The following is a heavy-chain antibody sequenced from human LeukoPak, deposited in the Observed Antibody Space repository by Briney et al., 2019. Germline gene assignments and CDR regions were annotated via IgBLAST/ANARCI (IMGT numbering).Heavy chain of an antibody. J-gene: IGHJ6*03. CDR3: ARDFAPAKLYYDILTGYPYYYYYYMDV. CDR2: IEQDGSEK. D-gene: IGHD3-9*01. CDR1: GFTFSSYW. Sequence: PGGSLRLSCAASGFTFSSYWMSWVRQAPGKGLEWVANIEQDGSEKYYVDSVKGRFTISRDNAKNSLYLQMNSLRAEDTAVYYCARDFAPAKLYYDILTGYPYYYYYYMDVWGKGTTVTISS. V-gene: IGHV3-7*01.